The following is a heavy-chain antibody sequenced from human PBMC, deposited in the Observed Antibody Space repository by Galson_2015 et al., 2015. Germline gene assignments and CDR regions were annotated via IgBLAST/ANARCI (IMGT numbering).Heavy chain of an antibody. CDR3: ARWNHGDSDFDY. V-gene: IGHV3-66*02. CDR2: IYSGGST. Sequence: SLRLSCAASGFTVSSNYMSWVRQAPGKGLEWVSVIYSGGSTYYADSVKGRFTISRDNSKNTLYLQMNSLRAEDTAVYYCARWNHGDSDFDYWGQGTLVTVSS. CDR1: GFTVSSNY. D-gene: IGHD4-17*01. J-gene: IGHJ4*02.